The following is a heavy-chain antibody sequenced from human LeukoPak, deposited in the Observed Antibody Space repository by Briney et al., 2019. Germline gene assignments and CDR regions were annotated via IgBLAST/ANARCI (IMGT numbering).Heavy chain of an antibody. Sequence: SETLSLTCTLSGGPISNYQWSWIRQPPGNGLEGIGNIYYSGTANYNPSLKSRVIISVDTSKNQFSLKLSPVTAADTAVYYCARVGVDDSGNIIKYFFDYWGQGTLVTVSS. CDR2: IYYSGTA. V-gene: IGHV4-59*01. J-gene: IGHJ4*02. CDR3: ARVGVDDSGNIIKYFFDY. D-gene: IGHD4-23*01. CDR1: GGPISNYQ.